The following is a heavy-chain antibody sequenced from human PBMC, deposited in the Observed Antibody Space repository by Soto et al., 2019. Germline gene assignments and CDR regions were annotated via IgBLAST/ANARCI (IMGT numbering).Heavy chain of an antibody. CDR2: MNPNSGNT. Sequence: ASVKVSCKASGYTFTSYDINWVRQATGQGLEWMGWMNPNSGNTGYAQKFQGRVTMTRNTSISTAYMELSSLRSEDTAVYYCAGYSITSFRYEGDAFDIWGQGTMVTISS. CDR1: GYTFTSYD. CDR3: AGYSITSFRYEGDAFDI. D-gene: IGHD2-2*01. J-gene: IGHJ3*02. V-gene: IGHV1-8*01.